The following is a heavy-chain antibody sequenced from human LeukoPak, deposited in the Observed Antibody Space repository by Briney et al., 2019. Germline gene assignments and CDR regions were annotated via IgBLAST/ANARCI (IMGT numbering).Heavy chain of an antibody. CDR3: AKNAVSSSWSNYFDY. CDR1: GFTFSSSA. V-gene: IGHV3-30*18. D-gene: IGHD6-13*01. CDR2: ISFDGSDK. J-gene: IGHJ4*02. Sequence: GRSLRLSCAASGFTFSSSAMHWVRQAPGKGLEWVAVISFDGSDKYYADSVEGRFTISRDNSKNTLYLQMNSLRAEDTAVYYCAKNAVSSSWSNYFDYWGQGTLVTVSS.